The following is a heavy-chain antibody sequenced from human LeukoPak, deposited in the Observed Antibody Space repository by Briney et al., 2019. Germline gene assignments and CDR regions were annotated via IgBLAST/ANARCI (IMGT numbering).Heavy chain of an antibody. Sequence: PSETLTLTCTVSGGSISSGGYYWNWIRQPPGKGLEWIGYIYYSGSTNYNPSLKSRVTLSVDTSKNQFSLKLSSVTAADTAVYYCARDRGGHPNYYFDYWGQGTLVTVSS. CDR1: GGSISSGGYY. J-gene: IGHJ4*02. CDR3: ARDRGGHPNYYFDY. CDR2: IYYSGST. V-gene: IGHV4-61*08. D-gene: IGHD4/OR15-4a*01.